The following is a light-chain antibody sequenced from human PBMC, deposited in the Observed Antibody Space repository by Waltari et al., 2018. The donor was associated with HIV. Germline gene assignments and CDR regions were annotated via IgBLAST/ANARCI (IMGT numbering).Light chain of an antibody. Sequence: SYVLTQPPSVSVAPGPTASITCRGGNIGSTIVHWYQQKPGQAPVLVVYDDSDRPSGIPERLSGSNSGNTATLTINRVEAGDEADYYCQVCDSSSGQVIFGGGTKLTVL. CDR1: NIGSTI. V-gene: IGLV3-21*02. J-gene: IGLJ2*01. CDR2: DDS. CDR3: QVCDSSSGQVI.